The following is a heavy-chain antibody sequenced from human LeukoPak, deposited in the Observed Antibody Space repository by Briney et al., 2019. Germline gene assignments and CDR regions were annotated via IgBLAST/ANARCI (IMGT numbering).Heavy chain of an antibody. CDR3: ARLTTVEMATINPGGWFDP. J-gene: IGHJ5*02. Sequence: GESLKISCKGSGYSRTSYWIGWVRQMPGKGLEGMGIIYPGDSDTRYNPSFQGQVTISADKSISTAYLQWSSLKASDTAMYYCARLTTVEMATINPGGWFDPWGQGTLVTVSS. CDR2: IYPGDSDT. V-gene: IGHV5-51*01. D-gene: IGHD5-24*01. CDR1: GYSRTSYW.